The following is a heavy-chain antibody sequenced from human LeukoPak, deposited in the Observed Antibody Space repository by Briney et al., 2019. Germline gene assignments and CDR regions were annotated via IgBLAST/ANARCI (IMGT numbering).Heavy chain of an antibody. CDR3: ARFIRVAGPNWFDP. CDR1: GYTLTELS. D-gene: IGHD6-19*01. V-gene: IGHV1-24*01. CDR2: FDPEDGET. J-gene: IGHJ5*02. Sequence: GASVTVSCKVSGYTLTELSMHWVRQAPGKGREWMGGFDPEDGETTYAQKFQGRVTMTEDTSTDTAYMELSSLRSEDTAVYYCARFIRVAGPNWFDPWGQGTLVTVSS.